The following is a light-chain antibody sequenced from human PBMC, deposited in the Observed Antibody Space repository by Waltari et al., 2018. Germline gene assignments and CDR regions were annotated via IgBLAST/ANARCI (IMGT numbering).Light chain of an antibody. V-gene: IGKV1-5*03. Sequence: DIQMTQSPSSLPASIGDRVTITCRASQNIISWVAWYQQKPGEAPKLLMYKASILENGVPSRFRGSGFGTQFSLTIDSLQPDDFGVYYCQHYDGSSWTFGPGTRVEVK. CDR2: KAS. J-gene: IGKJ1*01. CDR1: QNIISW. CDR3: QHYDGSSWT.